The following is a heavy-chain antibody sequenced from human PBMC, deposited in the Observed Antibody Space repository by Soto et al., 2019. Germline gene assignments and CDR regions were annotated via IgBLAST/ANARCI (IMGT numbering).Heavy chain of an antibody. CDR3: ARRSPPFFYGSGPWDV. Sequence: PPETLSLTSIVSGGSISTSYWSWIRQSPGKGLEWIGYIYSSGSTNYNPSLKSRVTISVDTFKNQFSLKLSSLIAADTVVYYCARRSPPFFYGSGPWDVWGQGTTVTVSS. V-gene: IGHV4-59*08. D-gene: IGHD3-10*01. J-gene: IGHJ6*02. CDR2: IYSSGST. CDR1: GGSISTSY.